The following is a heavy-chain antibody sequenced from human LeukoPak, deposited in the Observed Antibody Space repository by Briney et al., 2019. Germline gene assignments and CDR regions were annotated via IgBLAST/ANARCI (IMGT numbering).Heavy chain of an antibody. J-gene: IGHJ4*02. CDR2: ISWNSGSI. CDR3: AKDMTLLNYDILTGLDY. D-gene: IGHD3-9*01. Sequence: GRSLRLSCAASGFTFDDYAMHWVRQAPGKGLEWVSGISWNSGSIGYADSVKGRFTISRDNAKNSLYLQMNSLRAEDTALYYCAKDMTLLNYDILTGLDYWDQGTLVTVSS. CDR1: GFTFDDYA. V-gene: IGHV3-9*01.